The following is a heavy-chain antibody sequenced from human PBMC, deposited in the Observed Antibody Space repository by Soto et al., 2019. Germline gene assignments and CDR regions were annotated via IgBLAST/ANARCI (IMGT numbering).Heavy chain of an antibody. J-gene: IGHJ6*02. Sequence: GGSLRLSCLASGFTFSDFAMTWVRHVPGRGLEWVASLDGAGGSTYYTESVRGRFSISRDNSQNTLFLQMKRLTVDDTAIYYCAAPRDEYGSGVSWFTYGMDIWGQGTTVTVSS. CDR3: AAPRDEYGSGVSWFTYGMDI. CDR2: LDGAGGST. V-gene: IGHV3-23*01. CDR1: GFTFSDFA. D-gene: IGHD3-10*01.